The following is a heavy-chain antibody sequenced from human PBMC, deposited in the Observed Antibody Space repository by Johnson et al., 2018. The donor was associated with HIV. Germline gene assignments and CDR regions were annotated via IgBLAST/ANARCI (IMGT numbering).Heavy chain of an antibody. CDR1: GFSFDDYG. CDR3: ARGFHHSTSGTDDVDI. Sequence: VQLVESGGSVVRPGGSLRLSCEASGFSFDDYGMAWVRQPPGKGLEWVSGINWNGGSTGYADSVKGRFTISRDNAKISLYLQMNSRRAEDTAFYYGARGFHHSTSGTDDVDIWGHGTMVTVSS. D-gene: IGHD6-13*01. V-gene: IGHV3-20*04. J-gene: IGHJ3*02. CDR2: INWNGGST.